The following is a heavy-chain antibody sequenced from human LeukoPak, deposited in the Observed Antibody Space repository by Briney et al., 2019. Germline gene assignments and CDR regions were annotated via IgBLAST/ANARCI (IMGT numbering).Heavy chain of an antibody. V-gene: IGHV4-30-2*01. CDR3: ARVPGMKYYFDY. CDR2: IYHSGST. J-gene: IGHJ4*02. CDR1: GGSISSGGYY. Sequence: SETLSLTCTVSGGSISSGGYYWSWIRQPPGKGLEWIGYIYHSGSTYYNPSLKSRVTISVDRSKNQFSLKLSSVTAADTAVYYCARVPGMKYYFDYWGQGTLVTVSS.